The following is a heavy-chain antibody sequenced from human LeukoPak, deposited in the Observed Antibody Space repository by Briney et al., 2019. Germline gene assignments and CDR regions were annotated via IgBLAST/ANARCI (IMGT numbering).Heavy chain of an antibody. V-gene: IGHV3-72*01. CDR3: ARRSNSYYTFDF. Sequence: GGSLRLSCAASGFTFSDHYMDWVRQAPGKGLEWLARSRDKAKSYSTEHAASVKGRFTISRDNSKNSLYLQMNSLRTEDTAVYYCARRSNSYYTFDFWGQGTLVTVSS. J-gene: IGHJ4*02. CDR1: GFTFSDHY. D-gene: IGHD1-26*01. CDR2: SRDKAKSYST.